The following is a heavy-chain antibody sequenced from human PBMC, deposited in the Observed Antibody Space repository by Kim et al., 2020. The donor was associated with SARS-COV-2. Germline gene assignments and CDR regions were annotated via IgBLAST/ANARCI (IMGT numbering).Heavy chain of an antibody. CDR3: ANPPTEAAAGTGEDY. CDR1: GFTFSSYA. D-gene: IGHD6-13*01. J-gene: IGHJ4*02. CDR2: ISGSGGST. Sequence: GGSLRLSCAASGFTFSSYAMSWVRQAPGKGLEWVSAISGSGGSTYYADSVKGRFTISRDNSKNTLYLQMNSLRAEDTAVYYCANPPTEAAAGTGEDYWGQGTLVTVSS. V-gene: IGHV3-23*01.